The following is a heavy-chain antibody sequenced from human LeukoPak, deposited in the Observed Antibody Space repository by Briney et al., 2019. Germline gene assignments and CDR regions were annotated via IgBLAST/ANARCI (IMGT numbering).Heavy chain of an antibody. Sequence: ASVKVSCKASGNIFSGYYMHWVRQAPGQGLEWMGWINPKSGGTNYAQQFQGRVTMTRDTSISTAYMELSRLRSDDTAVYYCARSTTIFGVLIPSGWFDPWGQGTLVTVSS. CDR3: ARSTTIFGVLIPSGWFDP. CDR2: INPKSGGT. CDR1: GNIFSGYY. D-gene: IGHD3-3*01. V-gene: IGHV1-2*02. J-gene: IGHJ5*02.